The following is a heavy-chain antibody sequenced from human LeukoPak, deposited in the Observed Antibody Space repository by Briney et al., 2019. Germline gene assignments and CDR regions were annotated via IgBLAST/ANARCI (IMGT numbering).Heavy chain of an antibody. Sequence: SVKVSCKASGGTFSSYAISWVRQAPGQGLEWMGGIIPIFGTANYAQKFQGRVTITADESTSTAYMELSSLRSEDTAVYYCARDEARYYYDSSGYHPFDYWGQGTLVTVSS. D-gene: IGHD3-22*01. CDR3: ARDEARYYYDSSGYHPFDY. V-gene: IGHV1-69*13. CDR2: IIPIFGTA. CDR1: GGTFSSYA. J-gene: IGHJ4*02.